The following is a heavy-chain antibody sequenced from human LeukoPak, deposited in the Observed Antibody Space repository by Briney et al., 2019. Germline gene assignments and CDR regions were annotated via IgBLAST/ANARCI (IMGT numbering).Heavy chain of an antibody. CDR3: ARAVSEYCGGDCYSLYFDY. D-gene: IGHD2-21*02. CDR2: IWYDGSNK. V-gene: IGHV3-33*01. CDR1: GFTFSSYG. Sequence: PGGSLRLSCAASGFTFSSYGMHWVRQAPGKGLEWVAVIWYDGSNKYYADSVKGRFTISRDNSKNTLYLQMNSLRAEDTAVYYCARAVSEYCGGDCYSLYFDYWGQGTLSPSPQ. J-gene: IGHJ4*02.